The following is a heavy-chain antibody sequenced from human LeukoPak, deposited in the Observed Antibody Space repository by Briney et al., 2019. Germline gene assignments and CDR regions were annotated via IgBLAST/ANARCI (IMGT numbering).Heavy chain of an antibody. CDR3: ARDRVGMRYYFDY. V-gene: IGHV1-3*01. D-gene: IGHD2-21*01. Sequence: ASVKFSCKASGYTFTSYAMHWVRQAPGQRLEWMGWINAGNGNTKYSQKFQGRVTITRDTSASTAYMVLSSLRSEDTAVYYCARDRVGMRYYFDYWDQGTLVTVSS. CDR2: INAGNGNT. CDR1: GYTFTSYA. J-gene: IGHJ4*02.